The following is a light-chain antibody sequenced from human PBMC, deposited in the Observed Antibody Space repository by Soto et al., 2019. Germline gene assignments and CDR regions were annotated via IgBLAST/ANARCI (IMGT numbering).Light chain of an antibody. CDR2: GNS. CDR1: SSNIGAGYD. J-gene: IGLJ2*01. CDR3: QSYDSSLSVV. Sequence: QSVLTQPPSVSGAPGQRVTIYCTGSSSNIGAGYDVHWYQQPPGTVPKLLIYGNSNRPSGVPDRFSGSKSGTSASLAITGLQAEDEADYYCQSYDSSLSVVFGGGTKLTVL. V-gene: IGLV1-40*01.